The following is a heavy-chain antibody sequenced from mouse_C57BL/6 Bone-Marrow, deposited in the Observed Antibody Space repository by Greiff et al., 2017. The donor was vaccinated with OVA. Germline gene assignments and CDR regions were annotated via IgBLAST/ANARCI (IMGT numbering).Heavy chain of an antibody. J-gene: IGHJ4*01. CDR1: GYTFTSYN. V-gene: IGHV1-12*01. D-gene: IGHD1-1*01. CDR3: ARDYYGSSWYYAMDY. CDR2: IYPGNGDT. Sequence: LQQSGAELVRPGASVKMSCKASGYTFTSYNMHWVKQTPRQGLEWIGAIYPGNGDTSYNQKFKGKATLTVDKSSSTAYMQLSSLTSEDSAVYFCARDYYGSSWYYAMDYWGQGTSVTVSS.